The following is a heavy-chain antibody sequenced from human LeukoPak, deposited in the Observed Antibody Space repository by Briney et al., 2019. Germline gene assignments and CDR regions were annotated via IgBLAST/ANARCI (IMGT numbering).Heavy chain of an antibody. CDR3: ARRGVSYDYVWGSYRYTLLLDY. D-gene: IGHD3-16*02. V-gene: IGHV4-34*01. CDR1: GGSFSGYY. J-gene: IGHJ4*02. CDR2: INHSGST. Sequence: NASETLSLTCAVYGGSFSGYYWSWIRQPPGKGLEWIGEINHSGSTNYNPSLKSRVTISVDTSKNQFSLKLSSVTAADTAVYYCARRGVSYDYVWGSYRYTLLLDYWGQGSLVTVSS.